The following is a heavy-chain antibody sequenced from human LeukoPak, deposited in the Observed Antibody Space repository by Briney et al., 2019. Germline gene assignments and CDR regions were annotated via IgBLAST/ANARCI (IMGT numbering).Heavy chain of an antibody. CDR3: ARVPPIAARPPTACYYYMDV. CDR2: ISSSSSYI. V-gene: IGHV3-21*01. J-gene: IGHJ6*03. CDR1: GFTFSSYS. Sequence: GGSLRLSCAASGFTFSSYSMNWVRQAPGKGLEWVSSISSSSSYIYYADSVKGRFTISRDNAKNSLYLQMNSLRAEDTAVYYCARVPPIAARPPTACYYYMDVWGKGTTVTVSS. D-gene: IGHD6-6*01.